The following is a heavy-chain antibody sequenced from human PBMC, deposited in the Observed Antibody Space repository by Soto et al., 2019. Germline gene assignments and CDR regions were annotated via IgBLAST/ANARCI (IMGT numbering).Heavy chain of an antibody. Sequence: QVQLQESGTGLVKPSGTLSLTCSVSGGSISSSNWWSWVRQPRGKGLEWIGEIYDSGSTNYNPSLMRRLTIAVDKSKNQFALKLSSVTAVDTAVYCCARVRDVLRCFEWTYYCDYLGQGTLVTFSS. V-gene: IGHV4-4*01. D-gene: IGHD3-3*01. CDR3: ARVRDVLRCFEWTYYCDY. CDR2: IYDSGST. CDR1: GGSISSSNW. J-gene: IGHJ4*02.